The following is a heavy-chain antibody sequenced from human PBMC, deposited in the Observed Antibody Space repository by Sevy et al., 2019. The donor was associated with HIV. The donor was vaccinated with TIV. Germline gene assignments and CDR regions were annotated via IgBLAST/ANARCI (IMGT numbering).Heavy chain of an antibody. J-gene: IGHJ6*02. CDR2: IKSKTDGGTR. V-gene: IGHV3-15*01. D-gene: IGHD2-8*02. Sequence: GGSLRLSCAASGFTFSNAWMSWVRQAPGKGLEWVGRIKSKTDGGTRDYVEPVKGRFTISRDNSKNTLFLQMNSLKTEDTAVYYCSTDPIIVLLVTDGMDVWGQGTTVTVSS. CDR3: STDPIIVLLVTDGMDV. CDR1: GFTFSNAW.